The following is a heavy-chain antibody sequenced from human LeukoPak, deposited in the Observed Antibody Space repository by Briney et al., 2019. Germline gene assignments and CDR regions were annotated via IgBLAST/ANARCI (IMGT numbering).Heavy chain of an antibody. Sequence: PGGSLRLSCPVSGFMFDDYGMNWVRQAPGKGLEWVSGINWNGGKTGYADSVKGRFTISRDNAKNSLYLQMTSVRAEDTALYYCARGQGYSAYWGQGTLVAVSS. D-gene: IGHD2-15*01. CDR1: GFMFDDYG. V-gene: IGHV3-20*04. J-gene: IGHJ4*02. CDR3: ARGQGYSAY. CDR2: INWNGGKT.